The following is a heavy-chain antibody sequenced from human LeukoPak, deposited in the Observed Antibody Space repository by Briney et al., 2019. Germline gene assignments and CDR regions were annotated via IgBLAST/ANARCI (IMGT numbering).Heavy chain of an antibody. V-gene: IGHV4-39*07. J-gene: IGHJ6*02. Sequence: PSETLSLTCTVSGGSISSTIYYWGWIRQPPGKGLEWIGCNDYSGSTYYNPSLKSRVTVSVDTSKNQFSLKLSSVTAADTAVYYCARGAGNYYFYGMDVWGQGTTVTVSS. CDR1: GGSISSTIYY. CDR2: NDYSGST. CDR3: ARGAGNYYFYGMDV.